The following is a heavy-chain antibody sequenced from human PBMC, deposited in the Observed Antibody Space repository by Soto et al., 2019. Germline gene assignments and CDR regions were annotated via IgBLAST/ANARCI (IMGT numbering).Heavy chain of an antibody. CDR3: ARDGNTAMVAYYCGMDV. CDR2: ISSSSSTI. CDR1: GFTFSSYS. J-gene: IGHJ6*02. V-gene: IGHV3-48*02. D-gene: IGHD5-18*01. Sequence: EVQLVESGGGLVQPGGSLRLSCAASGFTFSSYSMNWVRQAPGKGLEWVSYISSSSSTIYYADSVKGRFTISRDNAKNSLYLQMNSLRDEDTAVYYCARDGNTAMVAYYCGMDVWGQGTTVTVSS.